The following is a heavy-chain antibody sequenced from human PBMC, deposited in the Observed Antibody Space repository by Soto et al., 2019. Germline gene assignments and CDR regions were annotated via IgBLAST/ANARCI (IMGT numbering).Heavy chain of an antibody. Sequence: ESGGGLVQPGRSLRLSCVGSGFDFDDHAMSWVRQAPGKGLEWVSGISWNGAFTGYANSVRGRFTISRDDAKNSLFLQMNSLRPEDTAFYYCTRDIFRTITTVDFWGQGTLVTVSS. CDR2: ISWNGAFT. CDR3: TRDIFRTITTVDF. CDR1: GFDFDDHA. D-gene: IGHD4-4*01. V-gene: IGHV3-9*01. J-gene: IGHJ4*02.